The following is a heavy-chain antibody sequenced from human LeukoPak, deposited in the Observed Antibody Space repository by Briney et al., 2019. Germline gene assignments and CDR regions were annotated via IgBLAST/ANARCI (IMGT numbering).Heavy chain of an antibody. CDR3: ATMTYQLLFSHVHYYMDV. CDR1: GGSFSGYY. V-gene: IGHV4-34*01. D-gene: IGHD2-2*01. J-gene: IGHJ6*03. Sequence: SETLSLTCAVYGGSFSGYYWTWIRQPPGKGLEWIGEINHSGSTNYNPSLKSRVTISLDTSKKQFSLKLASVTAADTAVYNCATMTYQLLFSHVHYYMDVWGKGTTVSVSS. CDR2: INHSGST.